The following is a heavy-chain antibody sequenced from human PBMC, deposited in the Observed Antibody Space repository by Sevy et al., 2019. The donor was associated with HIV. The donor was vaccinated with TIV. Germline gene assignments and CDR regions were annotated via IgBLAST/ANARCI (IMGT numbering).Heavy chain of an antibody. CDR1: GVTFSSYG. J-gene: IGHJ3*02. Sequence: GGSLRLSCAASGVTFSSYGMHWVRQAPGKGLEWVAVISYDGSNKYYGDSVKGRFTISRDNSKNTLYLQMNSLRAEDTAVYYCAKWSMGGARWLQLGAFDIWGQGTMVTVSS. CDR3: AKWSMGGARWLQLGAFDI. V-gene: IGHV3-30*18. CDR2: ISYDGSNK. D-gene: IGHD5-12*01.